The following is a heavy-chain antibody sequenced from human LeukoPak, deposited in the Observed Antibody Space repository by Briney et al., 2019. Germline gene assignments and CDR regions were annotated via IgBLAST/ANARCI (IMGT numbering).Heavy chain of an antibody. D-gene: IGHD4-17*01. CDR3: ARYRGDYVSLPSPFDY. CDR2: ISPEDSDT. V-gene: IGHV5-51*01. Sequence: PGESLKISCKGSGYRFTDYWIGWVRQMPGKGLEWMGIISPEDSDTRYSPSFQGQVTISADESISTAYLQWSSLKASDTALYYCARYRGDYVSLPSPFDYWGQGTLVTVSS. J-gene: IGHJ4*02. CDR1: GYRFTDYW.